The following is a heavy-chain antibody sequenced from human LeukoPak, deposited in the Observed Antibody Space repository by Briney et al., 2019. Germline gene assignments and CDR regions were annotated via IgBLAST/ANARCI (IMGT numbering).Heavy chain of an antibody. V-gene: IGHV1-18*04. J-gene: IGHJ4*02. CDR2: ISAYNGNT. D-gene: IGHD1-26*01. CDR3: ARDYVGGTGYFDY. CDR1: GFTFTDHY. Sequence: ASVKVSCKASGFTFTDHYMHWVRQAPGQGLEWMGWISAYNGNTNYAQKLQGRVTMTTDTSTSTAYMELRSLRSDDTAVFYCARDYVGGTGYFDYWGQGTLVTVSS.